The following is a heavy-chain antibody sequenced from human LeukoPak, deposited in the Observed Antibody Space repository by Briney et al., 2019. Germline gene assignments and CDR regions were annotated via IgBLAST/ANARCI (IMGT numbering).Heavy chain of an antibody. D-gene: IGHD3/OR15-3a*01. Sequence: GGSLRLSCTGSGFSFSYYVMHWVRQAPGKGLEWVALIWSDGNNKYYADSVKGRFTISRDNSKNTLSLQMNSLRAEDTAVYYCARKFGGLADYWGQGTLVTVSS. V-gene: IGHV3-33*08. CDR2: IWSDGNNK. CDR3: ARKFGGLADY. CDR1: GFSFSYYV. J-gene: IGHJ4*02.